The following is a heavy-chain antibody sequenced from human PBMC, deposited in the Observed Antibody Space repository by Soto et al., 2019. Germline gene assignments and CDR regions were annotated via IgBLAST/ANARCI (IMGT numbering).Heavy chain of an antibody. Sequence: PSETLSLTCTVSGGSISSYYWSWIRQPPGKGLEWIGYIYYSGSTNYNPSLKSRVTISVDTSKNQFSLKLSSVTAADTAVYYCARAGAAAGSTQYYYYYYGMDVWGQGTTVTVSS. V-gene: IGHV4-59*01. D-gene: IGHD6-13*01. J-gene: IGHJ6*02. CDR1: GGSISSYY. CDR3: ARAGAAAGSTQYYYYYYGMDV. CDR2: IYYSGST.